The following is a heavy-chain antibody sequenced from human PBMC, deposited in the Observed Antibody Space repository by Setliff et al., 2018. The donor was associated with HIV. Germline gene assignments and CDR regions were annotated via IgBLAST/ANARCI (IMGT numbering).Heavy chain of an antibody. J-gene: IGHJ4*02. CDR1: GGSIKSSSYY. CDR3: ARGAIAAAGDFDY. D-gene: IGHD6-13*01. V-gene: IGHV4-39*07. CDR2: IYYSGNT. Sequence: ETLSLTCTVSGGSIKSSSYYWGWIRQPPGKGLEWIGSIYYSGNTYYNPSLKSRVTISVDTSKNQFSLRLSSVTAADTAVYYCARGAIAAAGDFDYWSQGTLVTVSS.